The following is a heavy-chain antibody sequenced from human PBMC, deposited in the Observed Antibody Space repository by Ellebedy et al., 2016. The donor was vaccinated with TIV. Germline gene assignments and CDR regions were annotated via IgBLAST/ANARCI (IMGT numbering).Heavy chain of an antibody. CDR1: GGSISSSSYY. J-gene: IGHJ3*02. V-gene: IGHV4-39*07. D-gene: IGHD2-15*01. Sequence: MPSETLSLTCTVSGGSISSSSYYWGWIRQPPGKGLEWIGSIYYSGSTNYNPSLKSRVTVSVDTSKNQFSLKLSSVTAADTAVYYCARMGSGGDIFDAFDIWGQGTMVTVSS. CDR3: ARMGSGGDIFDAFDI. CDR2: IYYSGST.